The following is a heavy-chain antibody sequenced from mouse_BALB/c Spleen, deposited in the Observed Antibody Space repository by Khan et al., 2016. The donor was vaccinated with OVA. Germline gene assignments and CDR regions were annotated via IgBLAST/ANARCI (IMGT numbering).Heavy chain of an antibody. V-gene: IGHV1-9*01. Sequence: QVQLKQSGAELMKPGASVKISCKATGYTFSSYWIEWVKQRPGHGLEWIGEILPGSNRTNYNERFKGKATITADTSSNTAYMQLGSLTSEDSAIYYCGRGNYYGSTSWFGYWGQGTPVTVSA. J-gene: IGHJ3*01. D-gene: IGHD1-1*01. CDR3: GRGNYYGSTSWFGY. CDR2: ILPGSNRT. CDR1: GYTFSSYW.